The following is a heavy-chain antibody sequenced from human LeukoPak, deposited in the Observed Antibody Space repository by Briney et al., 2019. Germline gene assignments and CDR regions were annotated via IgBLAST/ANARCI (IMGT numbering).Heavy chain of an antibody. Sequence: GASVKVSCKASGYTFTSYGISWVRQAPGQGLEWMGWISAYNGNTNYAQKLQGRVTMTTDTSTSTAYMELRSLRSDGTAVYFCAGIPVFGVVLHQVPVWGKGTTVTVSS. V-gene: IGHV1-18*01. CDR3: AGIPVFGVVLHQVPV. D-gene: IGHD3-3*01. J-gene: IGHJ6*04. CDR1: GYTFTSYG. CDR2: ISAYNGNT.